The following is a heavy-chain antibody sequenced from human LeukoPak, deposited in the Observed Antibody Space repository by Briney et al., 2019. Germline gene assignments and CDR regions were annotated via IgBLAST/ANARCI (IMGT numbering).Heavy chain of an antibody. CDR2: INPNSGNT. Sequence: SSVKVSCKASGYSFTSYYNNLVRLAPAPRIEWMGWINPNSGNTDYAQKFQGRVTMTTDTSISTAYMELRRLKSVDTAVSYCACDETTVTMNYFDPWGQGTLVTVSS. J-gene: IGHJ5*02. CDR1: GYSFTSYY. V-gene: IGHV1-2*02. D-gene: IGHD4-11*01. CDR3: ACDETTVTMNYFDP.